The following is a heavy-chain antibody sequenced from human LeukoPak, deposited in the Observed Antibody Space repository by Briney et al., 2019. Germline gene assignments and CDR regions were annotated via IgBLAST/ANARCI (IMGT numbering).Heavy chain of an antibody. J-gene: IGHJ5*02. CDR1: GFTFSSYA. Sequence: GRSLRLSCAASGFTFSSYAMHWVRQAPGKGLEWVSSISSSSSYIYYADSVKGRFTISRDNAKNSLYLQMNSLRAEDTAVYYCARTVKDIVATIPDRWGQGTLVTVSS. CDR2: ISSSSSYI. CDR3: ARTVKDIVATIPDR. D-gene: IGHD5-12*01. V-gene: IGHV3-21*01.